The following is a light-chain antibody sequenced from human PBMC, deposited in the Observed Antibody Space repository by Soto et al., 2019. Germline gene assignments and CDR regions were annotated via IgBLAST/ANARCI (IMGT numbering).Light chain of an antibody. Sequence: EIVMTQSPGTLSLSPGERATISCRASQVIGSRYLAWYHQKSGHAPRLLIYGASSSATGIPDRFSGSGSGTDFTLTISRLEPEDFGVYYCQQFGSSIPHTFGQGTKLEIK. V-gene: IGKV3-20*01. CDR3: QQFGSSIPHT. J-gene: IGKJ2*01. CDR2: GAS. CDR1: QVIGSRY.